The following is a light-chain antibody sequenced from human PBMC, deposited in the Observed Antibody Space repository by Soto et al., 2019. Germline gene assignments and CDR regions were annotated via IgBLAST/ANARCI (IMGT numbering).Light chain of an antibody. CDR1: QSITDW. CDR2: KAS. V-gene: IGKV1-5*03. Sequence: DIQMTQSPSTLSASVGDSVTITCRASQSITDWLAWYQQKPGKAPKFLIYKASNLEGGVTSRFSGSGSGTEFTLTISSVQPDDFATYYCQYWDDYSWTFGQGTKVEIK. CDR3: QYWDDYSWT. J-gene: IGKJ1*01.